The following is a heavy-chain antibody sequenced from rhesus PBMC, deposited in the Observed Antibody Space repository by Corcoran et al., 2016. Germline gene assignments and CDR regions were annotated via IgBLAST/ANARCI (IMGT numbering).Heavy chain of an antibody. D-gene: IGHD2-2*01. J-gene: IGHJ2*01. CDR2: VSSSSGST. CDR1: GGSVSSRNW. Sequence: QVQLQESGPGLVKPSETLSLPCAVSGGSVSSRNWWRWIRQPPGKGLEWIGYVSSSSGSTHHNPTLNSRVTIATDTSKNQFCLKLSSVTAADSAVYYCAGGATSDWYFDLWGPGTPITISS. V-gene: IGHV4-65*01. CDR3: AGGATSDWYFDL.